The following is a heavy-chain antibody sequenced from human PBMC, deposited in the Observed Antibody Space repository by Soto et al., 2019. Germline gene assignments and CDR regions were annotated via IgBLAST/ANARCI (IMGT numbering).Heavy chain of an antibody. CDR3: LNGDYY. D-gene: IGHD4-17*01. V-gene: IGHV3-48*03. J-gene: IGHJ4*02. CDR1: GFTFRSHV. Sequence: EEQLVESGGGLVQPGGSLRLSCAASGFTFRSHVLNWIRQAPGKGLEWVSSINRDVNIYYADSVKGRFTISRDNAKNSLYLQMNSLRADYTDVYYCLNGDYYGGQGTLVTVSS. CDR2: INRDVNI.